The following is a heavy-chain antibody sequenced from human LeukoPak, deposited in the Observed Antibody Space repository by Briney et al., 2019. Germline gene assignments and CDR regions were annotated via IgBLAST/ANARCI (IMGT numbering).Heavy chain of an antibody. D-gene: IGHD3-22*01. V-gene: IGHV1-2*02. CDR2: INPNSGGT. CDR3: ARDTYYYDSSGYSGFDY. J-gene: IGHJ4*02. CDR1: GYTFTSYG. Sequence: ASVKVSCKASGYTFTSYGISWVRQAPGQGLEWMGWINPNSGGTNYAQKFQGRVTMTRDTSISTAYMELSRLRSDDTAVYYCARDTYYYDSSGYSGFDYWGQGTLVTVSS.